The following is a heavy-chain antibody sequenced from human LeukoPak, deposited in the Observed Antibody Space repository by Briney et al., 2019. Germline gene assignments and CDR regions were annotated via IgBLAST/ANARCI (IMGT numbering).Heavy chain of an antibody. CDR2: IKRDGSEK. CDR3: ARDSRDPGAPRDY. V-gene: IGHV3-7*05. D-gene: IGHD3-10*01. CDR1: GFTFSSYW. Sequence: GGSLRLSCAASGFTFSSYWMSWVRQAPGKGLEWVANIKRDGSEKYYVDSVKGRFTISRDNAKNSLYLQMNSLRAEDTAVYYCARDSRDPGAPRDYWGQGTLVTVSS. J-gene: IGHJ4*02.